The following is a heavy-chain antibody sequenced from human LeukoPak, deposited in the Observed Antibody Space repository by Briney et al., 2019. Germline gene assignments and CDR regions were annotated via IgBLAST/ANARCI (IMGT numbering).Heavy chain of an antibody. D-gene: IGHD3-22*01. J-gene: IGHJ4*02. CDR1: GGTFSSYA. Sequence: SVKVSCKASGGTFSSYAISWVRQAPGQGLEWMGGIIPIFGTANYAQKFQGRVTITTDESTSTAYMELSSLRSEDTAVYYCARGSREYYDSSGYRFDYWGQGTLVTVSS. CDR2: IIPIFGTA. CDR3: ARGSREYYDSSGYRFDY. V-gene: IGHV1-69*05.